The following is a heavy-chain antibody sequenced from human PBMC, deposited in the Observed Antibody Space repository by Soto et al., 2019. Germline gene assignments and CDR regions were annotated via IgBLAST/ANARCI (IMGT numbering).Heavy chain of an antibody. Sequence: PGGSLRLSGADSGFTFGDYYMSWIRQAPGKRLEWVSYISSSSSYTNYADSVKGRFTISRDNAKNSLYLQMNSLRAEDTAVYYCARDTGSHYCSSTSCPNDAFDIWGQGTMVTVSS. CDR3: ARDTGSHYCSSTSCPNDAFDI. CDR2: ISSSSSYT. D-gene: IGHD2-2*01. J-gene: IGHJ3*02. CDR1: GFTFGDYY. V-gene: IGHV3-11*05.